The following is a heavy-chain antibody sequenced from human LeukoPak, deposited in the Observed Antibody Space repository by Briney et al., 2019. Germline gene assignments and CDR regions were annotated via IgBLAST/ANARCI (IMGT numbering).Heavy chain of an antibody. CDR2: INSGGGTT. Sequence: GGSLRLSCAASGFTLSSSTMSWLRQAPGKGLEWVSAINSGGGTTSAESVKGRFTISRDNSKNTLYLQMNSLRAEDTAVYYCAKGIYSSGWSYFDYWGHGTLVTVSS. V-gene: IGHV3-23*01. CDR3: AKGIYSSGWSYFDY. D-gene: IGHD6-19*01. J-gene: IGHJ4*01. CDR1: GFTLSSST.